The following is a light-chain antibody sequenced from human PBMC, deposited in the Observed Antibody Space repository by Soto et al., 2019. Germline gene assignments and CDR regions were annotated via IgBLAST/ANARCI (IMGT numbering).Light chain of an antibody. J-gene: IGKJ1*01. CDR3: QHYNNWPPWT. Sequence: EIVMTQSPATLSVSPGERATLSCMASQSVSSNLAWYQQKPGQAPRLLIYGASTRATGIPARFGGSGSGTEFTLTISSLQSEDFAVYYCQHYNNWPPWTLGQGTKVDIK. CDR2: GAS. V-gene: IGKV3-15*01. CDR1: QSVSSN.